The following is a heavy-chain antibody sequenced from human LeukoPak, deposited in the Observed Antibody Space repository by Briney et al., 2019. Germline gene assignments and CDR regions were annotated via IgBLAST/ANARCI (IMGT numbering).Heavy chain of an antibody. CDR2: IGSDGSGT. CDR1: GFPFSTLG. Sequence: GGSLRLSCSASGFPFSTLGMHWVRQAPGKGLERVSTIGSDGSGTYYADSVKDRFIISRDNSKNAVYLQMSSLRPEDTAVYYCVSPVFINFWGQGTLVTVSS. V-gene: IGHV3-64D*06. D-gene: IGHD1-14*01. J-gene: IGHJ4*01. CDR3: VSPVFINF.